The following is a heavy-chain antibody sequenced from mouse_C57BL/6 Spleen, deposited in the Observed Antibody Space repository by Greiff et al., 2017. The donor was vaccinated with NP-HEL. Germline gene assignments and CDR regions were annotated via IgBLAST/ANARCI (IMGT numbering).Heavy chain of an antibody. CDR3: ARAATLYFDY. D-gene: IGHD4-1*02. Sequence: EVKLQESGPGLVKPSQSLSLTCSVTGYSITSGYYWNWIRQFPGNKLEWMGYISYDGSNNYNPSLNNRISITRDTSKNQFFLKLNSVTTEDTATYYCARAATLYFDYWGQGTTLTVSS. V-gene: IGHV3-6*01. CDR2: ISYDGSN. CDR1: GYSITSGYY. J-gene: IGHJ2*01.